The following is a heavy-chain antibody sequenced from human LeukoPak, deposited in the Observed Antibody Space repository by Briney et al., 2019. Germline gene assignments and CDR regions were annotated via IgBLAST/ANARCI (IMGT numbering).Heavy chain of an antibody. Sequence: SVKVSCKASGFTFTSSAMQWVRQARGQRLEWIGWIVVGSGNTNYAQKFQERVTITRDMSTSTAYMELSSLRSEDTAVYYCAADCSGGSCYLGAFDIWGQGTMVTVSS. CDR3: AADCSGGSCYLGAFDI. V-gene: IGHV1-58*02. CDR1: GFTFTSSA. D-gene: IGHD2-15*01. J-gene: IGHJ3*02. CDR2: IVVGSGNT.